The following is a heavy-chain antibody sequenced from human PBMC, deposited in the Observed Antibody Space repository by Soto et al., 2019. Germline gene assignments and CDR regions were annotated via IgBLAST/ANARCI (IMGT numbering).Heavy chain of an antibody. Sequence: EVQVLESGGGLVQPGGSLILSCATSGFTFINFPMSWGRQAPGKGLEWVSEISRSGDITYYADSVKGRFTISRDNSKNTVYLRMNSLSAEDTALYYCAKGGHFDYWGQGTVVTFSS. CDR2: ISRSGDIT. D-gene: IGHD5-12*01. CDR1: GFTFINFP. V-gene: IGHV3-23*01. J-gene: IGHJ4*02. CDR3: AKGGHFDY.